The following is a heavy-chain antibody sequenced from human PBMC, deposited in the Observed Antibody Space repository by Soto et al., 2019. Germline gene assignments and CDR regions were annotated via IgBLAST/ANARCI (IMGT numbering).Heavy chain of an antibody. CDR3: ARDHDPATTMVTSWH. CDR1: GFTFSSYA. Sequence: GGSLRLSCAASGFTFSSYAMHWVRQAPGEGQGLRRGLEWVANIKQDGSEKYYVDSVKGRFTISRDNAKNPLYLQMNSLRAEDTAVYYCARDHDPATTMVTSWHWGQGTLVTVSS. CDR2: IKQDGSEK. J-gene: IGHJ4*02. D-gene: IGHD5-18*01. V-gene: IGHV3-7*01.